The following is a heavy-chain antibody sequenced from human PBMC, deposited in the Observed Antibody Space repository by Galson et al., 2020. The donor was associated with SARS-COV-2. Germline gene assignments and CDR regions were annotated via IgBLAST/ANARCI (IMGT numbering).Heavy chain of an antibody. J-gene: IGHJ5*02. CDR3: ARRGAITMVRGRDGKIKGGTWFDP. V-gene: IGHV4-4*02. CDR1: GGSISSSNW. Sequence: ASETLSLTCAVSGGSISSSNWWSWVRQPPGKGLEWIGEIYHSGSTNYNPSLKSRVTISVDKSKNQFSLKLSSVTAADTAVYYCARRGAITMVRGRDGKIKGGTWFDPWGQGTLVTVSS. D-gene: IGHD3-10*01. CDR2: IYHSGST.